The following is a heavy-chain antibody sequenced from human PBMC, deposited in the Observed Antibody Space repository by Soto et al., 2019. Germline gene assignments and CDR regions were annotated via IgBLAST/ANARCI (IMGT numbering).Heavy chain of an antibody. J-gene: IGHJ6*02. CDR1: GFTFSDYY. V-gene: IGHV3-11*01. CDR2: ISSSGSTI. Sequence: GGSLRLSCAASGFTFSDYYMSWIRQAPGKGLEWVSYISSSGSTIYYADSVKGRFTISRDNAKNSLYLQMNSLRAEDTAVYYGAREGPLTTGDYYGMDVWGQGTTVTVSS. D-gene: IGHD4-4*01. CDR3: AREGPLTTGDYYGMDV.